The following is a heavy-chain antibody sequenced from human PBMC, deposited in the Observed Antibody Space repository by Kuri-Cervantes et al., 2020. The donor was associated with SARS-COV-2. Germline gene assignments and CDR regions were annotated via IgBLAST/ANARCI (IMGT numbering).Heavy chain of an antibody. CDR3: ARQLGIDDASDI. D-gene: IGHD7-27*01. CDR1: GGSISSGDYY. V-gene: IGHV4-30-2*01. Sequence: SCTVSGGSISSGDYYWNWFRQPPGKGLEWIGYIFHSGSAYYNPSLKSRVTISIDKSKNQFSLKLSSVTAADTAMFYCARQLGIDDASDIWGQGTMVTVSS. J-gene: IGHJ3*02. CDR2: IFHSGSA.